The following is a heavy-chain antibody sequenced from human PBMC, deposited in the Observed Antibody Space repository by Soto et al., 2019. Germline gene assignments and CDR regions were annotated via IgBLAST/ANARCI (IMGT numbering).Heavy chain of an antibody. CDR2: IHYSGNT. V-gene: IGHV4-31*03. J-gene: IGHJ4*02. CDR1: GGSIRSGGYY. CDR3: ARQTRDTGNYCAGFEY. Sequence: QVQLQESGPGLVKPSQTLSLTCTVSGGSIRSGGYYWSWIRQHPGKGLEWIGYIHYSGNTYCNPSLESRVTISVDTSKNEFSLQLSSVTAADTAVYYCARQTRDTGNYCAGFEYWGQGTLVTVSS. D-gene: IGHD1-7*01.